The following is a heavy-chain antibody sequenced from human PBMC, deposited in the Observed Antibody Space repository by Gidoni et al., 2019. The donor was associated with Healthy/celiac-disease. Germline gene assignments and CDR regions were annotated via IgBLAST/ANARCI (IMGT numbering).Heavy chain of an antibody. Sequence: EVQLVESGGGLVKPGGSLRLSCAASGFTFSSYSMNWVRQAPGKGLEWVSSISSSSSYIYYADSVKGRFTISRDNAKNSLYLQMNSLRAEDTAVYYCARAINILTGRNMDVWGQGTTVTVSS. CDR1: GFTFSSYS. CDR2: ISSSSSYI. J-gene: IGHJ6*02. D-gene: IGHD3-9*01. CDR3: ARAINILTGRNMDV. V-gene: IGHV3-21*01.